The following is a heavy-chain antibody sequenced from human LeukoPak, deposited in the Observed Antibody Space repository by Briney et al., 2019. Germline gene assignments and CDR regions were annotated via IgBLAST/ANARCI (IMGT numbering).Heavy chain of an antibody. CDR1: GFTFSSYG. CDR2: IWYDGSNK. V-gene: IGHV3-33*01. CDR3: ARGLDYYYGSGSYSSDY. Sequence: GGSLRLSCAASGFTFSSYGMHWVRQAPGKGLEWVAFIWYDGSNKYYADSVKGRFTISRDNSKNTLYLQMNSLRAEDTAVYYCARGLDYYYGSGSYSSDYWGQGTLVTVSS. J-gene: IGHJ4*02. D-gene: IGHD3-10*01.